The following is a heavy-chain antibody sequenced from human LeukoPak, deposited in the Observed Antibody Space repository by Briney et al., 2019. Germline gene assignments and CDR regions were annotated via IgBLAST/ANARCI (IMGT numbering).Heavy chain of an antibody. J-gene: IGHJ4*02. CDR3: ARVGAGGDYFDY. V-gene: IGHV4-31*11. CDR2: IYYSGST. Sequence: SETLSLTCDVSGDSISSEGYYWTWIRQYPGKGLEWIGDIYYSGSTDYNPSLKSRVTMSVDTSKNQFSLKLSSVTAADAATYYCARVGAGGDYFDYWGQGTLVTVSS. CDR1: GDSISSEGYY.